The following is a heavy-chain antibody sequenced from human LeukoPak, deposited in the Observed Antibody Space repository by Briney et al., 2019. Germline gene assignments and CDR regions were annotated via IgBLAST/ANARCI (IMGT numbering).Heavy chain of an antibody. V-gene: IGHV1-2*02. CDR1: GYVFTGYY. Sequence: ASVKVSCKASGYVFTGYYMHWVRQAPGQGLEWMGWNNPNSGGTKYAQKFQDRVTMTRDTSISTAYMELSRLRSDDTAVYYCAFFEYSSSSSHYWGQGTLVTVSS. J-gene: IGHJ4*02. D-gene: IGHD6-6*01. CDR3: AFFEYSSSSSHY. CDR2: NNPNSGGT.